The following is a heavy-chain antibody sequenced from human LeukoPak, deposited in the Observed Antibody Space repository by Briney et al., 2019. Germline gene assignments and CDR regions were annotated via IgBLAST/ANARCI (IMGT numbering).Heavy chain of an antibody. D-gene: IGHD6-19*01. CDR2: INTSGST. Sequence: SQTLSLTCTVSGDSISSGDYYWSWIRQPAGKGLEWIGRINTSGSTNYNPSLKSRVTISVDTSKNQFSLKLSSVTAADTAVYYCARLPPWSSGGTWGQGTLVTVSS. CDR1: GDSISSGDYY. CDR3: ARLPPWSSGGT. J-gene: IGHJ5*02. V-gene: IGHV4-61*02.